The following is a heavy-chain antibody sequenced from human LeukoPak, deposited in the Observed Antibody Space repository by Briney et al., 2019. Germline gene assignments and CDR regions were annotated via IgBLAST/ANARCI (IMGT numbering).Heavy chain of an antibody. CDR1: GFSFTSYA. Sequence: GGSLRLSCAASGFSFTSYAMSWVRQAPGKGLEWVSVISGSGDSTYYADSVKGRFTISRDNSKSTLYLQMNSLRAEDTAVYYCARGWIQLWNDAFDIWGQGTMVTVSS. J-gene: IGHJ3*02. CDR3: ARGWIQLWNDAFDI. V-gene: IGHV3-23*01. D-gene: IGHD5-18*01. CDR2: ISGSGDST.